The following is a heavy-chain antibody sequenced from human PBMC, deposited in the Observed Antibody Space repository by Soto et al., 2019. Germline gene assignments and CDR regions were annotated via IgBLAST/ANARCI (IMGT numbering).Heavy chain of an antibody. J-gene: IGHJ4*02. CDR1: GYTFINYG. CDR2: ISPYNGNT. Sequence: QVQLVQSGPEVKQPGASVKVSCKASGYTFINYGLNWVRQAPGQGLEWMGWISPYNGNTNYTQRLQGGVTMTTDTSTNTAYMELRSLRSDDTAVYYCVRDKMTFDYWGQGTLVTVSS. CDR3: VRDKMTFDY. V-gene: IGHV1-18*01.